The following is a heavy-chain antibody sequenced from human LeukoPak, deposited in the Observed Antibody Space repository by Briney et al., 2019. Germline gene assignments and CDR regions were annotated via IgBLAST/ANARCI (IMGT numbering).Heavy chain of an antibody. CDR1: GFTFSSYG. D-gene: IGHD2-2*01. Sequence: GGSLRLSCAASGFTFSSYGMHWVRQAPGKGLEWVAVIWCDGSNKYYADSVKGRFTISRDNSKNTLYLQMNSLRAEDTAVYYCARDRAEYCSSTSCPGGALDYWGQGTLVTVSS. CDR3: ARDRAEYCSSTSCPGGALDY. J-gene: IGHJ4*02. CDR2: IWCDGSNK. V-gene: IGHV3-33*01.